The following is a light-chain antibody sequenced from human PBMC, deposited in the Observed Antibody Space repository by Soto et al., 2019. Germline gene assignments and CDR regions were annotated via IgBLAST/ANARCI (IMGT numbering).Light chain of an antibody. J-gene: IGKJ3*01. CDR1: QDISNW. V-gene: IGKV1D-16*01. CDR3: QQYNNFPPT. CDR2: DAS. Sequence: DIQLTQSPSSLSASVGDRVIITCRASQDISNWLAWYQQKTGKAPKSLIYDASTLQSGVSSRFRGSGSGTEFTLTITSLQPEDFATFYCQQYNNFPPTFGPGTKVDI.